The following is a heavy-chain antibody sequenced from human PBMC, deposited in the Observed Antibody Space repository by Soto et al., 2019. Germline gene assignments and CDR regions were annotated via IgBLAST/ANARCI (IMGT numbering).Heavy chain of an antibody. CDR2: IRYDGRRT. CDR3: ATEQIGVARSTYHY. Sequence: QVQLVESGGCVVPPATSLRLSCAASGFTFIPDGMHWVRHAPGMGLDWVALIRYDGRRTHYADSVNGRFTICRDNSKNTMVLQMNSLIVEDTAVYYCATEQIGVARSTYHYWGQGTLVTVSS. CDR1: GFTFIPDG. J-gene: IGHJ4*02. V-gene: IGHV3-33*01. D-gene: IGHD6-19*01.